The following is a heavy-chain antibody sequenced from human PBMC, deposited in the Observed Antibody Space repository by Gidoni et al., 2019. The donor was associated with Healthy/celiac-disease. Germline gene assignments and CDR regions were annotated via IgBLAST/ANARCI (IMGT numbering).Heavy chain of an antibody. D-gene: IGHD2-15*01. CDR2: IYSGGTT. CDR1: GFTVSSNY. V-gene: IGHV3-66*02. CDR3: ARDLGYCSGGRCPQVV. J-gene: IGHJ4*02. Sequence: EVQLVESGGGLVQPGGSLRLSCAASGFTVSSNYMSWVRQAPGKGLEWVSVIYSGGTTYYADSVKGRFTISRDNSKNTLYLQMNSLRTEDTAVYYCARDLGYCSGGRCPQVVWGQGTLVTVSS.